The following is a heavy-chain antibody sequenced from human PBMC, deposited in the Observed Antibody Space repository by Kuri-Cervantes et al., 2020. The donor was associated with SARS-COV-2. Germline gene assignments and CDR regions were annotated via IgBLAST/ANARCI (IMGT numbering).Heavy chain of an antibody. CDR3: SRTYDSSGSLYYYYYMDV. J-gene: IGHJ6*03. CDR1: GFTFSSYS. D-gene: IGHD3-22*01. CDR2: ISSSSSTI. V-gene: IGHV3-48*01. Sequence: LSLTCAASGFTFSSYSMNWVRQAPGKGLEWVSYISSSSSTIYYADSVKGRFTISRDNAKNSLYLQMNSLRAEDMAVYYCSRTYDSSGSLYYYYYMDVWGKGTTVTVSS.